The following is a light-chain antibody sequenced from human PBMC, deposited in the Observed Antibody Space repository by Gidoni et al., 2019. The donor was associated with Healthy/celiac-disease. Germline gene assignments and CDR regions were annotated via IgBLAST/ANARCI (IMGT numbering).Light chain of an antibody. V-gene: IGKV1-9*01. J-gene: IGKJ1*01. CDR1: QGISSY. CDR2: AAS. Sequence: DIQLTQSPSFLSASVGDRVTITCRASQGISSYLAWYQPKPGKAPKLLIYAASTLQSGVPSRFSGSGSGTEFTLTSSSLQPEDFATYYCQQLNSYLWTFGQGTKVEIK. CDR3: QQLNSYLWT.